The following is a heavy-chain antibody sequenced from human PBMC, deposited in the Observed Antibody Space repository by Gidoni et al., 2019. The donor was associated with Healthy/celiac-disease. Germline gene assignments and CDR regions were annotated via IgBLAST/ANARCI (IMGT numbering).Heavy chain of an antibody. CDR2: IYPGDSET. J-gene: IGHJ6*02. D-gene: IGHD2-21*02. CDR3: ARRSDVYYYYGMDV. CDR1: GYSFTSYW. Sequence: EVQLVQSGAEVQKPGESLKISCTGSGYSFTSYWSGWVSPIPGKGLEWMGIIYPGDSETRYSPYFQGQVTISADKSISTAYLQWSSLKASDTAMYYCARRSDVYYYYGMDVWGQGTTVTVSS. V-gene: IGHV5-51*01.